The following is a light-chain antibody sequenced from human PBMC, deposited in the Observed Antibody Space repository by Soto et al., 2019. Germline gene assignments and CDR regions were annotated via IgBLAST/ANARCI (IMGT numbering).Light chain of an antibody. J-gene: IGLJ1*01. Sequence: QSVLTQPASVSGSPGQSITISCTGTSSDVGGYNYVSWYQQHPGKAPKLMIYDVSYRPSGVSNRFSGSKSGNTASLTISGLQAEDEADYYCSSYTSSSIPYVFGTGTKVTVL. CDR3: SSYTSSSIPYV. CDR1: SSDVGGYNY. CDR2: DVS. V-gene: IGLV2-14*03.